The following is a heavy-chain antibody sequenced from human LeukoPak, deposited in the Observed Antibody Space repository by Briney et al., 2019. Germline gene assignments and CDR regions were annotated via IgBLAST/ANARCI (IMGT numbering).Heavy chain of an antibody. J-gene: IGHJ4*02. D-gene: IGHD3-9*01. CDR1: GYSFTRYG. Sequence: ASVKVSCKASGYSFTRYGISWVRQAPGQALEWMGWISPYNGNTKYAQKLQGRVTMTTDTSTSTANMELRSLRSDDTAVYYCARVRLRYFDWLLPGRLDYWGQGTLVTVSS. CDR2: ISPYNGNT. V-gene: IGHV1-18*01. CDR3: ARVRLRYFDWLLPGRLDY.